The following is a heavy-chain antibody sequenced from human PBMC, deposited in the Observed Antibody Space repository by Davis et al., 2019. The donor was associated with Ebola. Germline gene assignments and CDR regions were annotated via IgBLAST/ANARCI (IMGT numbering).Heavy chain of an antibody. CDR3: AKDRGAAAGLAFDY. CDR1: GFTFSSYG. Sequence: GESLKISCAASGFTFSSYGMHWVRQAPGKGLEWVAFIRYDGSNKYYADSVKGRFTISRDNSKNTLYLQMNSLRAEDTAVYYCAKDRGAAAGLAFDYWGQGTLVTVSS. V-gene: IGHV3-30*02. D-gene: IGHD6-13*01. CDR2: IRYDGSNK. J-gene: IGHJ4*02.